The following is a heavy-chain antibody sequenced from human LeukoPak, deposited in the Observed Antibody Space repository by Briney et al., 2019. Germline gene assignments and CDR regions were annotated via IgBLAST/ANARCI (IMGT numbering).Heavy chain of an antibody. CDR1: GLTFNTYW. CDR2: IKFDGSLA. D-gene: IGHD3-16*01. V-gene: IGHV3-74*01. Sequence: GGSLRLSCGASGLTFNTYWIHWVRQAPGKGLVWVSQIKFDGSLASYADSVKGRFTISRDNTKNTLYLQMNSLGTEDTAVYYCVTGHYDSRMYFDLWGRGALVIVSS. J-gene: IGHJ2*01. CDR3: VTGHYDSRMYFDL.